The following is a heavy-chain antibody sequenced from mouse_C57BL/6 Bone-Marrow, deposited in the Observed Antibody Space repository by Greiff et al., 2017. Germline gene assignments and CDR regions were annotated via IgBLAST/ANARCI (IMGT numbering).Heavy chain of an antibody. Sequence: EVKLVESGGGLVKPGGSLKLSCAASGFTFSSYAMSWVRQTPKKSLEWVATISDGGSYTYYPDNVKGRFTISRDNAKNKLYLKMSHLKSEDTAMDYCERVSTRVTPYAMDYGGQGTSVTGSS. CDR2: ISDGGSYT. CDR1: GFTFSSYA. D-gene: IGHD2-1*01. V-gene: IGHV5-4*03. CDR3: ERVSTRVTPYAMDY. J-gene: IGHJ4*01.